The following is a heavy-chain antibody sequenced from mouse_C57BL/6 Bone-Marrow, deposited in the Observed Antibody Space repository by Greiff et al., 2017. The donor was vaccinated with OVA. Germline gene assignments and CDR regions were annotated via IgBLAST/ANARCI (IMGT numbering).Heavy chain of an antibody. V-gene: IGHV1-69*01. J-gene: IGHJ3*01. CDR3: ARYEFAY. CDR2: IDPSDSYT. Sequence: VQLQQPGAELVMPGASVKLSCKASGYTFTSYWMHWVKQRPGQGLEWIGEIDPSDSYTNYNQKFKGKSTLTVDKSSSTAYMQLSSLTSEDSAVYYCARYEFAYWGQGTLVTVSA. D-gene: IGHD2-12*01. CDR1: GYTFTSYW.